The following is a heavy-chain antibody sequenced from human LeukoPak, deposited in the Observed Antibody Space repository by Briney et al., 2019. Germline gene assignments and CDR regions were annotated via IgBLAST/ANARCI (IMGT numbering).Heavy chain of an antibody. J-gene: IGHJ5*02. D-gene: IGHD6-13*01. Sequence: GGSLRLSCAASGLTFDDYAMHWVRQAPGKGLEWVSGISWNSGSIGYADSVKGRLTISRENAKNSLYLQMNSLRAEDTALYYCAKEVAAAGTGHNWFDPWGQGPLVTVSS. CDR2: ISWNSGSI. V-gene: IGHV3-9*01. CDR1: GLTFDDYA. CDR3: AKEVAAAGTGHNWFDP.